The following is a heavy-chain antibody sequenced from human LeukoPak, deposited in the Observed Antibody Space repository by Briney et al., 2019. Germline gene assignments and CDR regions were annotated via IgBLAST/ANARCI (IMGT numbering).Heavy chain of an antibody. CDR3: ARVGATTWY. D-gene: IGHD1-26*01. J-gene: IGHJ4*02. Sequence: PGGSLRLSCAASGFTFSGYAMNWVRQAPGKGLEWVAYISSSSGTIYYTDSVKGRFTISRDNAKNTLYLQVNSLRAEDTAVYYCARVGATTWYWGQGTLVTVSS. CDR2: ISSSSGTI. V-gene: IGHV3-48*04. CDR1: GFTFSGYA.